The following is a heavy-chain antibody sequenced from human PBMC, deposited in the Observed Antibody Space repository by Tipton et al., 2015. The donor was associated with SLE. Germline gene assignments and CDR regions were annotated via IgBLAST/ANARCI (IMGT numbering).Heavy chain of an antibody. D-gene: IGHD6-6*01. J-gene: IGHJ4*02. CDR2: INHRGST. V-gene: IGHV4-34*01. CDR3: ARGIVAAFYY. Sequence: TLSLTCAVYGGSFSGYYWSWIRQPPGKELEWIGEINHRGSTNYNPSLKSRVTISVDTSKNQLSLRLNSVTAADTAVYYCARGIVAAFYYWGQGTLVTVSS. CDR1: GGSFSGYY.